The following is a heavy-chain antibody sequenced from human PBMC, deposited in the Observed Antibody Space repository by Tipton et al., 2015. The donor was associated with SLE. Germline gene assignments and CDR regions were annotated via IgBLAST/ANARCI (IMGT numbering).Heavy chain of an antibody. CDR1: GYSFTSYW. CDR3: ARVEDNSGSVGGAFDF. V-gene: IGHV5-51*03. D-gene: IGHD1-26*01. CDR2: IYPGDSDT. J-gene: IGHJ3*01. Sequence: QLVQSGAEVKKPGESLKISCKGSGYSFTSYWIGWVRQMPGKGLEWTGIIYPGDSDTRYSPSFQGQFTISADKSTSTAYLQWSSLKAEDTAMYYCARVEDNSGSVGGAFDFWGLGTWVTVCS.